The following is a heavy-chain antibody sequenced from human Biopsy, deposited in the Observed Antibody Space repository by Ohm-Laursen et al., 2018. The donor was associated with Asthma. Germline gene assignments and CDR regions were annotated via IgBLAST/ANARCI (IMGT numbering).Heavy chain of an antibody. J-gene: IGHJ6*02. CDR1: GFRFEDSS. V-gene: IGHV3-9*01. CDR3: VKENGYQINDMDV. D-gene: IGHD2-2*03. Sequence: SSLRLSCAASGFRFEDSSMHWVRQLPGKGLEWVSGITWNSGRVLYADSVRGRFSISRDNAKNSLYLQMNRLRAEDTALYYCVKENGYQINDMDVWGQGTTVTVSS. CDR2: ITWNSGRV.